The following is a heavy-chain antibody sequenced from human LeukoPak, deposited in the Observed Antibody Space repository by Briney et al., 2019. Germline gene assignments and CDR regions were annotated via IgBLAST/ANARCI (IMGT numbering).Heavy chain of an antibody. D-gene: IGHD4-17*01. V-gene: IGHV1-2*02. CDR2: INPNSGGR. J-gene: IGHJ4*02. CDR3: TRDDYGDLDY. CDR1: GYTFTNYA. Sequence: ASVKVSCKSSGYTFTNYAISWVRQAPGQGLEWMGWINPNSGGRNYAQKFQGRVTMTRDTSISTAYMELTRLRSDDTAVYYCTRDDYGDLDYWGQGTLVTVSS.